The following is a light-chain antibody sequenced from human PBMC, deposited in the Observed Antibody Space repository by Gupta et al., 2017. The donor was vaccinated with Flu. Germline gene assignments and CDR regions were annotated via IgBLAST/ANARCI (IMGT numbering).Light chain of an antibody. Sequence: PGERATLACRASQSVSNYLAWYQQNPGQAPRLLIYDASNRATGVPARFSGSGSGTDFTITISDLEPEDFAVYYCQQRSDWLTFGGGTKVEI. CDR1: QSVSNY. CDR2: DAS. CDR3: QQRSDWLT. V-gene: IGKV3-11*01. J-gene: IGKJ4*01.